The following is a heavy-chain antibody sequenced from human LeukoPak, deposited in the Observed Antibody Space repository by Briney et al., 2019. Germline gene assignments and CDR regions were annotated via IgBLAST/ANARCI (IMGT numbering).Heavy chain of an antibody. CDR3: AGGRLSGSNHLYR. V-gene: IGHV4-4*07. CDR1: GGSISSYY. CDR2: IYTSGST. J-gene: IGHJ5*02. D-gene: IGHD1-26*01. Sequence: SETLSLTCTVSGGSISSYYWSWIRQPAGKGLEWIGRIYTSGSTNYNPSLQSRVTISVDMSKNQFSLKLTSMTSADTAVYYCAGGRLSGSNHLYRLGQGTLVTGSP.